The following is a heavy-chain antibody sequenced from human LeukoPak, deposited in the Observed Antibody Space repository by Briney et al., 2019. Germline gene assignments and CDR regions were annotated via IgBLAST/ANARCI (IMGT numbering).Heavy chain of an antibody. Sequence: ASVKVSCKASGYTFTSYAMHWVRQAPGQRLEWMGWINAGNGNTKYSQKFQGRVTITADESTSTAYMELSSLRSEDTAVYYCATLTIFGVVITQYYGMDVWGQGTTVTVSS. CDR2: INAGNGNT. J-gene: IGHJ6*02. V-gene: IGHV1-3*01. D-gene: IGHD3-3*01. CDR3: ATLTIFGVVITQYYGMDV. CDR1: GYTFTSYA.